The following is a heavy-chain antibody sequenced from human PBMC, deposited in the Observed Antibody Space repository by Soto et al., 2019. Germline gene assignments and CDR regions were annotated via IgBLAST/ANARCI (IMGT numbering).Heavy chain of an antibody. CDR3: AGGGGSLNPGFDL. CDR1: GSTFSSYS. CDR2: ISSDGSTT. V-gene: IGHV3-30*04. Sequence: GRSLRLSCAASGSTFSSYSLHWVRQAPGKGLEWVAVISSDGSTTYYADSVKGRFTVSRDNSRNTLYLQMNSLRTDDTAVYYGAGGGGSLNPGFDLWGQGTLVTVSS. D-gene: IGHD3-16*01. J-gene: IGHJ4*02.